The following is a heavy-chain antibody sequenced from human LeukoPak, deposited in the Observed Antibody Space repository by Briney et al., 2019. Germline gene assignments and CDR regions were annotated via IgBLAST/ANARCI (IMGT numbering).Heavy chain of an antibody. V-gene: IGHV3-23*01. CDR2: ISGSGGST. D-gene: IGHD5-18*01. CDR1: GFTFSSYA. Sequence: GGSLRLSCAASGFTFSSYAMSWVRQAPGKGLEWVSAISGSGGSTYYADSVKGRFTISRDNSKNTLYLQVNSLRAEDTAVYYCAKVEYSYGYGFPFDYWGQGTLVTVSS. J-gene: IGHJ4*02. CDR3: AKVEYSYGYGFPFDY.